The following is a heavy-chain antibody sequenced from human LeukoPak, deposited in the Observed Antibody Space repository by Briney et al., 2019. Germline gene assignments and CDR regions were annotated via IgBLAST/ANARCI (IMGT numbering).Heavy chain of an antibody. CDR3: ARGWNYAFRFDS. CDR1: GFTFSDYF. Sequence: GGSLRLSCAASGFTFSDYFMTWIRQAPGKGLEWVAHIKQDGSERYYGDSVKGRFTISRDNAKNLVYLQMNSLGAEDTALYYCARGWNYAFRFDSWGQGTLVTVSS. V-gene: IGHV3-7*01. CDR2: IKQDGSER. D-gene: IGHD1-7*01. J-gene: IGHJ4*02.